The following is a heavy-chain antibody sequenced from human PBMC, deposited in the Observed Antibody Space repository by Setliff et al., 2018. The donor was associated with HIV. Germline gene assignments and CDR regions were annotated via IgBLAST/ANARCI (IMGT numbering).Heavy chain of an antibody. CDR2: ISAYNGDT. Sequence: PGASVKVSCKTSGYIFIRYYIFWVRQAPGQGLEWMGWISAYNGDTKYAQRLQGRVIMTTDTSTNTAYMELRSLTSDDTAVYYCARDLGYSAFDNFDYWGQGTLVTVSS. CDR1: GYIFIRYY. J-gene: IGHJ4*02. CDR3: ARDLGYSAFDNFDY. D-gene: IGHD5-12*01. V-gene: IGHV1-18*04.